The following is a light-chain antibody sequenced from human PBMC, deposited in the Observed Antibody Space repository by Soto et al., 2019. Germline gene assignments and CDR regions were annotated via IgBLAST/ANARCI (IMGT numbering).Light chain of an antibody. CDR3: SSYTSSSTL. CDR2: AVT. Sequence: QSSLTQPXSVSGSPGQSITISCTGTSSDVGGYNYVSWYQQHPGKAPKLMIYAVTDRPSGVSSRFSGSKSGNTASLTISGLQAEDEADYYCSSYTSSSTLFGTGTKVTVL. J-gene: IGLJ1*01. V-gene: IGLV2-14*01. CDR1: SSDVGGYNY.